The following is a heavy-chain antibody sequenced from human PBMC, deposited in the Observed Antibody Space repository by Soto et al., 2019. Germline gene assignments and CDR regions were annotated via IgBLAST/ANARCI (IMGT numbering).Heavy chain of an antibody. CDR2: IDPGDTYA. V-gene: IGHV5-10-1*01. J-gene: IGHJ5*02. Sequence: PGESLKISFTGFGYTFTTFWISWVRQMPVKGLEWMGRIDPGDTYATYSPAFQGHVTISADKATSTAYLQWSSLKASDTAMYFCARIYFTTTTCDSWFDPWGKGTLVTVSS. CDR3: ARIYFTTTTCDSWFDP. D-gene: IGHD2-2*01. CDR1: GYTFTTFW.